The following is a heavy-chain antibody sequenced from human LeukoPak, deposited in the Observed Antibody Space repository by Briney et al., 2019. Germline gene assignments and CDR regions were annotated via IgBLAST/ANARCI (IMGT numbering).Heavy chain of an antibody. CDR1: GFTFSSYA. D-gene: IGHD1-20*01. Sequence: GGSLRLSCAASGFTFSSYAMSWVRQAPGKGLDWVSGISGSGSNTYYADSVKGRFTISRDNSKNTLFLQMNSLRAEDTAVYYRAKHSNWNVGAFDIWGQGTKVTVSS. CDR3: AKHSNWNVGAFDI. J-gene: IGHJ3*02. V-gene: IGHV3-23*01. CDR2: ISGSGSNT.